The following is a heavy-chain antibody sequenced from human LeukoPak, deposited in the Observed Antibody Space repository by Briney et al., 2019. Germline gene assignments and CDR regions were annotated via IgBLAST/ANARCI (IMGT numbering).Heavy chain of an antibody. Sequence: PGGSLRLSCAASGFTFSSYSFNWVRQAPGKGLEWVSSISSTSSYIYYADSVKGRFTISRDNAKNSLYLQMNSLRAEDTAVYYCARWALYSSAATKNPGFDYWGQGTLVTVSS. CDR1: GFTFSSYS. V-gene: IGHV3-21*01. J-gene: IGHJ4*02. CDR3: ARWALYSSAATKNPGFDY. D-gene: IGHD6-19*01. CDR2: ISSTSSYI.